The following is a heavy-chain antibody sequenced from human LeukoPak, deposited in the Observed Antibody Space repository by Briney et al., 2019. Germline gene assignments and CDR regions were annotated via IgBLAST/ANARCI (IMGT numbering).Heavy chain of an antibody. CDR2: INQGGSDK. Sequence: GGSLRLSCAASGFTFSSYWMSWVRQAPGKGLEWVADINQGGSDKHYVDSRFTISRDNANNSLYLQMNSLRAEDTAVYYCVRESRSGSYSGYWGQGTLVTVSS. V-gene: IGHV3-7*01. CDR1: GFTFSSYW. CDR3: VRESRSGSYSGY. J-gene: IGHJ4*02. D-gene: IGHD1-26*01.